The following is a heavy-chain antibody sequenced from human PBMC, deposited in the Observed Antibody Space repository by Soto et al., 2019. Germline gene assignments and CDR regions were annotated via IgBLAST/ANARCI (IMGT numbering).Heavy chain of an antibody. CDR2: ISRDGGTK. CDR1: GFTVSTYG. D-gene: IGHD2-8*02. V-gene: IGHV3-30*03. J-gene: IGHJ4*02. CDR3: TGEVASGY. Sequence: QVQLVESGGGVVQPGRSLRLSCAVSGFTVSTYGMHGVRQAPGKGLEWVAVISRDGGTKFYPDSVKGRFTISRDNSRNTVFLEMNSLRGDDMAVYYCTGEVASGYWGQGTLVTVFS.